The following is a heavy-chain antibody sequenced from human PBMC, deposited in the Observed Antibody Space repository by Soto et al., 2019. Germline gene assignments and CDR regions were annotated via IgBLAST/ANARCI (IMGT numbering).Heavy chain of an antibody. Sequence: QVQLVQSGAEVKKPGSSVKVSCKASGGTFSSYAISWVRQAPGQGLEWMGGIIPIFGTANYAQKLQGRVTITADESTSTAYMELSSLRSEDTAVYYCARGLGSGGFKYPGYFDYWGQGTLVTVSS. V-gene: IGHV1-69*01. CDR3: ARGLGSGGFKYPGYFDY. J-gene: IGHJ4*02. CDR2: IIPIFGTA. D-gene: IGHD2-15*01. CDR1: GGTFSSYA.